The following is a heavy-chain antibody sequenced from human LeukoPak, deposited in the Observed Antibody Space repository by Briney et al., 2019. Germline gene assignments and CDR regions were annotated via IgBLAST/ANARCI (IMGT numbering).Heavy chain of an antibody. CDR3: ARAGLSIFGMITPNWFDP. CDR1: GGSLSDYY. D-gene: IGHD3-3*01. Sequence: SGTLSLTCSVYGGSLSDYYWSSIRQPPAKGREWIGEISHCGSTKFNPSLKSRVTISVDTSRNQFSLNLTSVTAADTAVYYCARAGLSIFGMITPNWFDPWGQGTLVSVSS. CDR2: ISHCGST. J-gene: IGHJ5*02. V-gene: IGHV4-34*01.